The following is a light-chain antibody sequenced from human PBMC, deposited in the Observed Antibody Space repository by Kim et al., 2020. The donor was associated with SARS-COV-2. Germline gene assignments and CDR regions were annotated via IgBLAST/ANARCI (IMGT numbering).Light chain of an antibody. CDR3: QAWDSGVV. CDR1: KLGDKY. Sequence: SVSPGQTASITCSGDKLGDKYVCWYQQKPGQSPVLVIYQDTRRPSGIPERFSASNSGNTATLTISGTQAMDEADYYCQAWDSGVVFGGGTQLTVL. V-gene: IGLV3-1*01. CDR2: QDT. J-gene: IGLJ3*02.